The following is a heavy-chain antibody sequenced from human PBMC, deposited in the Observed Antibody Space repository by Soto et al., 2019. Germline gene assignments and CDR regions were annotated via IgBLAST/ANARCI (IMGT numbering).Heavy chain of an antibody. V-gene: IGHV1-69*01. D-gene: IGHD3-10*01. CDR1: GGTFSSYA. CDR2: IIPIVGTE. J-gene: IGHJ6*02. CDR3: ARALWFGELLVWMDV. Sequence: QVQLVQSGAEVKKPGSSVKVSCKASGGTFSSYAISWVRQAPGQVLEWMGGIIPIVGTENYAQKFQGRVTITADEYTSTGYMELSSLRSEETDVYYCARALWFGELLVWMDVWGQVTPVTVSS.